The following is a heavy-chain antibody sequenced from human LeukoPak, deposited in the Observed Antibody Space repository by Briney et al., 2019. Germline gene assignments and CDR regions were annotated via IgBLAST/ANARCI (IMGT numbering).Heavy chain of an antibody. CDR2: ISEDGSST. D-gene: IGHD2-15*01. CDR3: ARDQLYCSGGYCYKDY. CDR1: GFTFSSYW. Sequence: GGSLRLSCEASGFTFSSYWMHWVRQTPGKGLVWVSRISEDGSSTSYADSVKGRFTISRDNAKNMLYLQLNSLRVEDTAVYYCARDQLYCSGGYCYKDYWGQGTLVTVSS. V-gene: IGHV3-74*01. J-gene: IGHJ4*02.